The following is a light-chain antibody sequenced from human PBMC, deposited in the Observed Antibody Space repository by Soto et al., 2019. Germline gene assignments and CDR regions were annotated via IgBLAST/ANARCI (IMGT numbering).Light chain of an antibody. CDR1: QSVSSY. Sequence: EIVLTQSPATLSLSPGERATLSCRASQSVSSYLAWYQQKPGQAPRLLIYDASNRATGIPARFSGSGSGTDFTLTVRSLEPDDFAVYYCQQRSDWTSTFGVGTKVQIK. CDR3: QQRSDWTST. V-gene: IGKV3-11*01. CDR2: DAS. J-gene: IGKJ4*01.